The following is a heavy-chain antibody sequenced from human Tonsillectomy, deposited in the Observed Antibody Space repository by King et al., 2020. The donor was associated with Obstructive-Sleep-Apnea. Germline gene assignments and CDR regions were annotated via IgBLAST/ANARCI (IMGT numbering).Heavy chain of an antibody. D-gene: IGHD1-26*01. CDR3: ARETLGGSEDSYFALDV. CDR1: GFTFSSYA. Sequence: VQLVESGGGLLQPGGSLRLSCAASGFTFSSYAMSWVRQAPGKGLEWVSAISGSGGSTYYADSVKGRFTISRDNSKNTLHLQMKSLRAEDTAVYYCARETLGGSEDSYFALDVWGQGTTVTVSS. V-gene: IGHV3-23*04. J-gene: IGHJ6*02. CDR2: ISGSGGST.